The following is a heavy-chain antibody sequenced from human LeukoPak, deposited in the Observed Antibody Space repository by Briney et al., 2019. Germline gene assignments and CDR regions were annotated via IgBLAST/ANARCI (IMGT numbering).Heavy chain of an antibody. J-gene: IGHJ5*02. Sequence: ASVKVSCTVSGYTLTELSMHWVRQAPGKGLEWVGGFDPEDGETIYAQTFQGRVTMTEDTSTDTAYMELSSLRSEDTAVYYCATGWQRARGSWFDPWGQGTLVTVSS. D-gene: IGHD2-15*01. V-gene: IGHV1-24*01. CDR3: ATGWQRARGSWFDP. CDR2: FDPEDGET. CDR1: GYTLTELS.